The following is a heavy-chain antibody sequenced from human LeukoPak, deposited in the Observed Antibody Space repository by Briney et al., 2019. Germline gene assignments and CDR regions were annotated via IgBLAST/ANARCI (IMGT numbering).Heavy chain of an antibody. J-gene: IGHJ3*02. Sequence: GGSLRLSCAASGFTFSSYAMSWVRQAPGKGVEGGSAISGRGGSTYYADSVKGRFTISRDNSKNTLYLQMNSLRAEDTAVYYCAKHSAGYDFWSGFSVAFDIWGQGTMVTVSS. V-gene: IGHV3-23*01. CDR3: AKHSAGYDFWSGFSVAFDI. CDR2: ISGRGGST. CDR1: GFTFSSYA. D-gene: IGHD3-3*01.